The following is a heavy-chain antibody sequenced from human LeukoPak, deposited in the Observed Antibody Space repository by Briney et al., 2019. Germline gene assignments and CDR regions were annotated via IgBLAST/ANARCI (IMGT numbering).Heavy chain of an antibody. D-gene: IGHD5-18*01. CDR1: VGSFSGYY. CDR3: ARQRSDTTMGLIDY. Sequence: SETLSLTCAVYVGSFSGYYWSWIRQFPGKGLEWIGEIHHSGSTKYNPSLKSRVTISVDTSKNQFSLKLSSVTAADTAVYYCARQRSDTTMGLIDYWGQGTLVTVSS. V-gene: IGHV4-34*01. CDR2: IHHSGST. J-gene: IGHJ4*02.